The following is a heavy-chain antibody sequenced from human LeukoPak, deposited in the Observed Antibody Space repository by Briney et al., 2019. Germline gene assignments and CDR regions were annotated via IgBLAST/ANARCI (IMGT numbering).Heavy chain of an antibody. D-gene: IGHD2-15*01. CDR2: INSDGSST. V-gene: IGHV3-74*01. CDR1: GFTFSSYW. Sequence: PGGSLRLSCAASGFTFSSYWMYWARQAPGKGLVWVSRINSDGSSTSYADSVKGRFTISRDNAKNTLYLQMNSLRAEDTAVYYCARDFCSGGSCYLFDFWGQGTLVTVSS. CDR3: ARDFCSGGSCYLFDF. J-gene: IGHJ4*02.